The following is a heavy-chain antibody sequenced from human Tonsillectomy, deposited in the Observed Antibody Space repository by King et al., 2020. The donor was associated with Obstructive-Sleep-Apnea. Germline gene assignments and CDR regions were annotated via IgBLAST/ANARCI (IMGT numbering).Heavy chain of an antibody. CDR1: GGSINIGRYH. V-gene: IGHV4-31*03. Sequence: VQLQESGPGLVKPSQTLSLTCTVSGGSINIGRYHWSWIRQHPGKGLEWIGYIYYSGSTYYNPSLQSRVTISVDTSKNQFSLKLSSLTAADTAVYYCAGAGGNWHHYDSSHYFDYWGQGTLVTVSS. CDR3: AGAGGNWHHYDSSHYFDY. CDR2: IYYSGST. J-gene: IGHJ4*02. D-gene: IGHD3-22*01.